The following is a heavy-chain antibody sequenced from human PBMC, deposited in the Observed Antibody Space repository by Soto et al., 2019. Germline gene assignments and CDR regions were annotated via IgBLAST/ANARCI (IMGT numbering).Heavy chain of an antibody. CDR2: ISGSGGST. D-gene: IGHD6-19*01. CDR3: AKDRDSSGWYLVFDY. V-gene: IGHV3-23*01. J-gene: IGHJ4*02. CDR1: GFTFSSYA. Sequence: EVQLLESGGGLVQPGGSLRLSCAASGFTFSSYAMSWVRQAPGKGLEWVSTISGSGGSTYYADSVKGRFTISRDNSKNTLYLQMSSLRAEDTAVYYCAKDRDSSGWYLVFDYWGQGTLVTVSS.